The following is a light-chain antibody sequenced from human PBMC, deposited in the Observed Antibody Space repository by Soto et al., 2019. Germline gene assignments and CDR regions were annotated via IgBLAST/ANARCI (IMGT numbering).Light chain of an antibody. CDR1: SSDVGAYNF. J-gene: IGLJ1*01. CDR2: DVS. V-gene: IGLV2-14*01. CDR3: SSFTTSRTYA. Sequence: QSVLTQPASVSGSPGQSIAISCTGTSSDVGAYNFVSWYQQYPGKAPKLIIYDVSNRLSGVSSRFSGSKSGNTASLTISGLQAEDEADYYCSSFTTSRTYAFGTGTKVTVL.